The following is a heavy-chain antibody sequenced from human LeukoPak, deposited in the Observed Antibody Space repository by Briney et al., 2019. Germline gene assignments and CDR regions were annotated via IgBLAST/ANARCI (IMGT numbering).Heavy chain of an antibody. V-gene: IGHV4-59*01. D-gene: IGHD2-15*01. CDR1: GGSISSYY. CDR3: ARALGYCSGGSCSYFDY. J-gene: IGHJ4*02. CDR2: IYYSGST. Sequence: SETLSLTCTVSGGSISSYYWSWIRQPPGKGLEWIGYIYYSGSTNYNPSLKSRVTISVDTSKNQFSRKLSPVTAADTAVYYCARALGYCSGGSCSYFDYWGQGTLVTVSS.